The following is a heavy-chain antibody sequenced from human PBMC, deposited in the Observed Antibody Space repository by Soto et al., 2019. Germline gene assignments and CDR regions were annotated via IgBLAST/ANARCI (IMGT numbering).Heavy chain of an antibody. CDR1: GGSISSYY. CDR2: IYYSGST. CDR3: VGWYSSSWTLSFDY. V-gene: IGHV4-59*01. Sequence: SETLSLTCTVSGGSISSYYWSWIRQPPGKGLEWIGYIYYSGSTNYNPSLKSRVTISVDTSKNQFSLKLSSVTAADTAVYYCVGWYSSSWTLSFDYWGQGTLVTVSS. J-gene: IGHJ4*02. D-gene: IGHD6-13*01.